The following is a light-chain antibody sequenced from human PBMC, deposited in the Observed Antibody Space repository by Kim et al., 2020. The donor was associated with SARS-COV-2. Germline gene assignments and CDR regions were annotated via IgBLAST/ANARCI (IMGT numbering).Light chain of an antibody. CDR1: QSVSNNY. Sequence: EIVVSQSPGTLSLSPGETATLSCRVSQSVSNNYLAWYQQKPGQAPRLLIYGASTRATGIPDRFSGSGSGTDFTLTINRLEPEDFALYFCLHYGRLLTFGGGTKVDIK. CDR3: LHYGRLLT. J-gene: IGKJ4*01. CDR2: GAS. V-gene: IGKV3-20*01.